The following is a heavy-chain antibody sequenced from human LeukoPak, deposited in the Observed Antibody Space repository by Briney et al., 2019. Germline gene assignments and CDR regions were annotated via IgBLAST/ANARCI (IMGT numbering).Heavy chain of an antibody. CDR2: ISSSSSYI. J-gene: IGHJ5*02. V-gene: IGHV3-21*01. D-gene: IGHD6-6*01. CDR3: ARDLDSSSSNDWFDP. CDR1: GFTFSSYS. Sequence: PGGSLRLSCAASGFTFSSYSMNWVRQAPGKGLEWVSSISSSSSYIYYADSVKGRFTISRDNAKTSLYLQMNSLRAEDTAVYYCARDLDSSSSNDWFDPWGQGTLVTVSS.